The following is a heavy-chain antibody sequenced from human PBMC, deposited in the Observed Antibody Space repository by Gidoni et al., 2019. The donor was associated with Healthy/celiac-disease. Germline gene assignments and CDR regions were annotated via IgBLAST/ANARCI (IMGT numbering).Heavy chain of an antibody. V-gene: IGHV4-31*03. CDR1: GGSISSGGYY. J-gene: IGHJ4*02. Sequence: QVQLQESGPGLVKPSQTLSLTCTVSGGSISSGGYYWSWIRQHPGKGLEWIGYIYYSGSTYYNPSLKSRVTISVDTSKNQFSLKLSSVTAADTAVYYCARGLHYYDSSGYPPPPVPYFDYWGQGTLVTVSS. CDR3: ARGLHYYDSSGYPPPPVPYFDY. D-gene: IGHD3-22*01. CDR2: IYYSGST.